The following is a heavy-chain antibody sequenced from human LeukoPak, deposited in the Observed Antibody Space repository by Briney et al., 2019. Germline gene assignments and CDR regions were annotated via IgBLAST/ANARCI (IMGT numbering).Heavy chain of an antibody. CDR1: GFTFSSYS. V-gene: IGHV3-48*01. Sequence: PGESLRLSCAASGFTFSSYSMNWVRQAPGKGLEWISYISRASNTIYYADSVKGRFTISRDNAKNSVYLQMNSLRAEDTAMYYCARDGWFGDYNWFDPWGQGTLVTVSS. CDR2: ISRASNTI. D-gene: IGHD3-10*01. J-gene: IGHJ5*02. CDR3: ARDGWFGDYNWFDP.